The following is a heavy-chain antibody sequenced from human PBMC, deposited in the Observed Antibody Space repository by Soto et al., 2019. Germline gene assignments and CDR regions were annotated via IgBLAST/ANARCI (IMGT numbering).Heavy chain of an antibody. J-gene: IGHJ6*02. CDR3: GRETDDFWGGYPNSGTFYGMDV. V-gene: IGHV3-30-3*01. D-gene: IGHD3-3*01. Sequence: QVQLVESGGGVVQPGSSLRLSCAASGFTFSSYAMHWVRQAPGKGLEWVAVISYDGSNKYYADSVKGRFTISRDNSKNSMYTQMNSLRAEDTAVYYCGRETDDFWGGYPNSGTFYGMDVWGQGTTVTVSS. CDR1: GFTFSSYA. CDR2: ISYDGSNK.